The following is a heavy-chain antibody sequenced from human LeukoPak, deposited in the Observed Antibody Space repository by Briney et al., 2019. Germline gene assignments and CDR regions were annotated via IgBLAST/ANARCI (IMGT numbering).Heavy chain of an antibody. CDR1: GYTFTSYY. Sequence: ASVKVSCKASGYTFTSYYMHWVRQAPGQGLEWMGIINPSGGSTSYAQKFQGRVTMTRDTSTSTVYMELSSLRSEDTAVYYCPRDVAARAAFDIWGQGTMVTVSS. CDR3: PRDVAARAAFDI. D-gene: IGHD6-25*01. J-gene: IGHJ3*02. CDR2: INPSGGST. V-gene: IGHV1-46*01.